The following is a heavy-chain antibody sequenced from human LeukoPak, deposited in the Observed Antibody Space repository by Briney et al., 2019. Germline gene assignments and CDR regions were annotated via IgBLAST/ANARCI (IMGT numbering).Heavy chain of an antibody. CDR1: GGYISSSNYY. V-gene: IGHV4-39*07. J-gene: IGHJ6*03. CDR2: IYYSGTT. CDR3: ARGPDSTAYYYYYMDV. D-gene: IGHD2-15*01. Sequence: SETLSLTCTVSGGYISSSNYYWAWIRQPPGKGLEWIGNIYYSGTTYYNPSLKSRVTISVDTSRDQFSLRLSSVTAADTAIYYCARGPDSTAYYYYYMDVWGKGTTVTVSS.